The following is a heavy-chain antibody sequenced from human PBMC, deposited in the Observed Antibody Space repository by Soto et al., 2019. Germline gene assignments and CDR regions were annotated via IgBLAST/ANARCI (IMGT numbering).Heavy chain of an antibody. Sequence: GESLKISCKGSGYSFTSYWIGWVRQMPGKGLEWMGIIYSGDSDTRYSPSFQGQVTISADKSISTAYLQWSSLKASDTAMYYCARVSKELRYFDWLLNYFDYWGQGTLVTVSS. D-gene: IGHD3-9*01. CDR2: IYSGDSDT. J-gene: IGHJ4*02. CDR1: GYSFTSYW. CDR3: ARVSKELRYFDWLLNYFDY. V-gene: IGHV5-51*01.